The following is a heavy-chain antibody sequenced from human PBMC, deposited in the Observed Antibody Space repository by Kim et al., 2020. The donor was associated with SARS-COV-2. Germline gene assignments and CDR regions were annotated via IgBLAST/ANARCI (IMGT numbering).Heavy chain of an antibody. CDR2: ISSSSSTI. CDR1: GFTFSSYS. V-gene: IGHV3-48*02. D-gene: IGHD5-12*01. J-gene: IGHJ3*02. CDR3: ARDCWGSGYDFNDAFDI. Sequence: GGSLRLSCAASGFTFSSYSMNWVRQAPGKGLEWVSYISSSSSTIYYADSVKGRFTISRDNAKNSLYLQMNSLRDEDTAVYYCARDCWGSGYDFNDAFDIWGQGTMVTVSS.